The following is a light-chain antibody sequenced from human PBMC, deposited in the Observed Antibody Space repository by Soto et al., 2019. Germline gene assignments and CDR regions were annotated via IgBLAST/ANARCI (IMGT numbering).Light chain of an antibody. CDR2: DAS. V-gene: IGKV3D-11*01. Sequence: ASQGIGHALAWYQHKPGQTPRLLIYDASNRATGIPARFSGSGTGTDFTLTISSLKPEDLAVYSCHEPTSRPRTCGGGTTGDI. J-gene: IGKJ4*01. CDR3: HEPTSRPRT. CDR1: QGIGHA.